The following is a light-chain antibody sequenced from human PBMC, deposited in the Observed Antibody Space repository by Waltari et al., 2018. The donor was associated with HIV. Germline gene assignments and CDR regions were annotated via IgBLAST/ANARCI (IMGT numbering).Light chain of an antibody. Sequence: QSSANIPLYPGERATLSSRASQSASSYLAVYQQKPGQAPRLLIYDASNRATGIPARFSGSGSGTDFTLTISSLEPEDFAVYYCQQRSNWPFAITFGQGTRLEIK. V-gene: IGKV3-11*01. CDR2: DAS. J-gene: IGKJ5*01. CDR3: QQRSNWPFAIT. CDR1: QSASSY.